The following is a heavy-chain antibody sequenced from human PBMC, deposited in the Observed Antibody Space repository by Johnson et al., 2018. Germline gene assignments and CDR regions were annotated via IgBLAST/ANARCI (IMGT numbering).Heavy chain of an antibody. Sequence: VQLVQSGGGLVNPGRSLRLSCTASGFTLGDYGVSWVRQAPGKGLEWVGLIRSKAYTGATDYAASLKGRVTIPRDDSKSTAYLEMNSLKTEDPAVYYCTRALGYYDFVAMDVGGQGTTVTVSS. CDR1: GFTLGDYG. J-gene: IGHJ6*02. CDR3: TRALGYYDFVAMDV. CDR2: IRSKAYTGAT. V-gene: IGHV3-49*04.